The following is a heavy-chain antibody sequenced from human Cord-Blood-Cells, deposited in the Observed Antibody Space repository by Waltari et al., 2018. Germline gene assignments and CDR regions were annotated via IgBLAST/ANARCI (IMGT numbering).Heavy chain of an antibody. CDR1: GYNLTELS. J-gene: IGHJ4*02. D-gene: IGHD6-6*01. V-gene: IGHV1-24*01. CDR3: ATESPRYSSSPTDY. Sequence: QVQLVQSGAEVKKPGASVKVSCQVSGYNLTELSMPWVRQAPGKGLEWMGGFDPEDGETIYAQKFQGRVTMTEDTSTDTAYMELSSLRSEDTAVYYCATESPRYSSSPTDYWGQGTLVTVSS. CDR2: FDPEDGET.